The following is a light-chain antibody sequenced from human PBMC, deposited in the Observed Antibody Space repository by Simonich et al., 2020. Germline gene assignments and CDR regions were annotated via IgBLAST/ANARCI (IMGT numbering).Light chain of an antibody. V-gene: IGKV4-1*01. Sequence: DIVMTQSPDSLAVSLGERATINCTSSQSVLYSSTNKNYLAWYPKKPGQPPKLLIYWASTRESGVPDRFSGSGSGTDFTLTISSLQAEDVAVYYCQQYYSTPYTFGQGTKLEIK. CDR3: QQYYSTPYT. CDR1: QSVLYSSTNKNY. CDR2: WAS. J-gene: IGKJ2*01.